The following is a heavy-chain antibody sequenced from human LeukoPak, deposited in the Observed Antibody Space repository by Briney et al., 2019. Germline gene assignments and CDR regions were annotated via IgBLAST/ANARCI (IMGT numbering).Heavy chain of an antibody. J-gene: IGHJ4*02. CDR1: GFTFSSYA. V-gene: IGHV3-21*01. CDR2: ISTRSSYI. CDR3: ARDEPGGNEFDY. Sequence: GGSLRLSCAASGFTFSSYAMSWVRQAPGKGLEWVSSISTRSSYIHYTDSVKGRFTISRDNAKSSLYLQMNSLRAEDTAVYYCARDEPGGNEFDYWGQGTLVTVSA. D-gene: IGHD1-1*01.